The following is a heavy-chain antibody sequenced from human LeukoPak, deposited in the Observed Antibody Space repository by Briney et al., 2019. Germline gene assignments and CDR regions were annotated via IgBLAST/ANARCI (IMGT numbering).Heavy chain of an antibody. CDR2: IRSKANSYAT. Sequence: GGSLRLSCAASGFTFSGSAMHWVRQTSGKGLEWVGRIRSKANSYATAYAASLKGRFTISRDNSKNTLYLQMNSLRAEDTAVYYCARDFVPITIFGVVRGGFDYWGQGTLVTVSS. V-gene: IGHV3-73*01. CDR1: GFTFSGSA. CDR3: ARDFVPITIFGVVRGGFDY. D-gene: IGHD3-3*01. J-gene: IGHJ4*02.